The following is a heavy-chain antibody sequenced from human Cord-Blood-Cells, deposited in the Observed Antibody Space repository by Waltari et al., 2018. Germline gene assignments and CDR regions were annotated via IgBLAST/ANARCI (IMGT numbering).Heavy chain of an antibody. CDR1: GGPISSYY. CDR2: IYTSGST. V-gene: IGHV4-4*07. J-gene: IGHJ3*02. Sequence: QVQLQESGPGLVKPSETLSLTCTVSGGPISSYYWRWIRQPAGQGLEWLGRIYTSGSTNYNPSLKSRVTMSVDTAKTPFSLKLSSVTAADTAVYYCARGNLIFGVDNDAFDIWGQGTMVTVSS. D-gene: IGHD3-3*01. CDR3: ARGNLIFGVDNDAFDI.